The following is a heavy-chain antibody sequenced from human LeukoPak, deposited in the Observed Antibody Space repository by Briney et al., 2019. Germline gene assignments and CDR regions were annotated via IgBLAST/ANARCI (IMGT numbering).Heavy chain of an antibody. CDR1: GASVSDYY. CDR2: IYYSGST. CDR3: ARDRGHFFDY. Sequence: SETLSLTCTVSGASVSDYYWFWIRQPPGKGLEWIGYIYYSGSTNYNPSLKSRVAISVDTSKNQFSLKLSSVTAADTAVYYCARDRGHFFDYWGQGTLVTVSS. V-gene: IGHV4-59*02. J-gene: IGHJ4*02.